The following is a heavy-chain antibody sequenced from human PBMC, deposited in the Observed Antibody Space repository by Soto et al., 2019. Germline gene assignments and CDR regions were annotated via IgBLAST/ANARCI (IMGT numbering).Heavy chain of an antibody. J-gene: IGHJ4*02. D-gene: IGHD6-13*01. Sequence: GGSLRLSCAASGFTFSDYYMSWIRQAPGKGLEWVSYISSSGSTIYYADSVKGRFTISRDNAKTSLYLQMNSLRAEDTAVYYCARGEHSSSWYVFDYWGQGTLVTVSS. V-gene: IGHV3-11*01. CDR1: GFTFSDYY. CDR3: ARGEHSSSWYVFDY. CDR2: ISSSGSTI.